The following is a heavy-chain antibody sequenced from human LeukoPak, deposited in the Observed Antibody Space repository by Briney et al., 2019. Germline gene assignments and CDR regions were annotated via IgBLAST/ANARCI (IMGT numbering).Heavy chain of an antibody. D-gene: IGHD3-10*01. CDR3: AKGPMAWFDY. V-gene: IGHV3-23*01. J-gene: IGHJ4*02. CDR2: INSRGGST. Sequence: GGSLRLSCAASGFTFSSYAMNWVRQAPGKGLEWVSAINSRGGSTYYADSVKGRFTISRDNSKNTLYLQMNSLRAEDTAVYYCAKGPMAWFDYWAREPWSPSPQ. CDR1: GFTFSSYA.